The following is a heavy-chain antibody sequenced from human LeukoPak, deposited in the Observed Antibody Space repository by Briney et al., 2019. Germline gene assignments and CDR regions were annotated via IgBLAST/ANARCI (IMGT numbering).Heavy chain of an antibody. CDR1: GFTFSSYA. CDR3: AKGNGYRYGRYYFDY. D-gene: IGHD5-18*01. Sequence: GGSLRLSCAASGFTFSSYAMGWVRQAPGKGLEWVSAITASGGNTYYADSVKGRFTISRDNSKNTLYLQVNSLRAEDTAVYYCAKGNGYRYGRYYFDYWGQGTLVTVSS. J-gene: IGHJ4*02. CDR2: ITASGGNT. V-gene: IGHV3-23*01.